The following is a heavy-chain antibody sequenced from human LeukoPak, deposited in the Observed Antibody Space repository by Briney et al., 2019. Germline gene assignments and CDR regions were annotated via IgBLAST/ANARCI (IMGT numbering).Heavy chain of an antibody. J-gene: IGHJ4*02. CDR3: ARAKADSSGWSYYFDY. Sequence: SETLSLTCTVSGGSISSSSYYWGWIRQPPGKGLEWIGSIYYSGSTYYNPSLKSRVTISVDTSKNQFSLQLNSVTPEDTAVYYCARAKADSSGWSYYFDYWGQGTLVTVSS. CDR2: IYYSGST. CDR1: GGSISSSSYY. D-gene: IGHD6-19*01. V-gene: IGHV4-39*01.